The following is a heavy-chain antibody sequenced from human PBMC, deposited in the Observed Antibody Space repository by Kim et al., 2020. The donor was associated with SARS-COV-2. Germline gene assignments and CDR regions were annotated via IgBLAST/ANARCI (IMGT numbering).Heavy chain of an antibody. CDR2: ITGSSGYS. Sequence: GGSLRLSCAASGFTFSNYAMNWVRQAPGKGLEWFSSITGSSGYSNFADSVKGRFTISRDNTKKSVYLQMDSLRAEDTAVYYCVRDRAVTSYWFFDLWGRGTQVTVSS. CDR1: GFTFSNYA. J-gene: IGHJ2*01. D-gene: IGHD4-17*01. V-gene: IGHV3-21*01. CDR3: VRDRAVTSYWFFDL.